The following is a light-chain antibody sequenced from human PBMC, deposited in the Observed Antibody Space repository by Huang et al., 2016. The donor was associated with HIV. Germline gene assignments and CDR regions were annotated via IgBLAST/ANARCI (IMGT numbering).Light chain of an antibody. CDR1: QSVSNL. CDR3: QQRSDWPHT. J-gene: IGKJ3*01. V-gene: IGKV3-11*01. Sequence: EIVLTQSPGTLSVSPGERAILSCRASQSVSNLLAWYQQKPGQPPRRLIYNASKRASGIPVRFGGSGSGTDFTLTISSLEPEDFATYYCQQRSDWPHTFGPGTTVDI. CDR2: NAS.